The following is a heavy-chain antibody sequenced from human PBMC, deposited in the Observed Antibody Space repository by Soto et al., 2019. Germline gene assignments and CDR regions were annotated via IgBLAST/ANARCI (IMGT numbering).Heavy chain of an antibody. CDR2: INHSGSA. CDR3: ARVLEYCGGDCYPTYFDY. D-gene: IGHD2-21*02. Sequence: SETLSLTCDVYGGSFSGYIWTWIRQTPGKGLQWIGQINHSGSANYNPSLKSRITISVDTSKNQFSLKLSSVTAADTAVYYCARVLEYCGGDCYPTYFDYWGQGALVT. CDR1: GGSFSGYI. J-gene: IGHJ4*02. V-gene: IGHV4-34*01.